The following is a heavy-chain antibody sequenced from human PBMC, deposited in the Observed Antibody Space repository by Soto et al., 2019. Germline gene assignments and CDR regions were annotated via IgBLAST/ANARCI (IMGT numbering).Heavy chain of an antibody. J-gene: IGHJ3*02. D-gene: IGHD2-15*01. Sequence: SETLSLTCTVSGGSISSGGYYWSWIRQHPGKGLEWIGYIYYSGSTYYNPSLKSRVTISVDTSKNQFSLKLSSVTAADTAVYYCARRLRAAFDIWGQGTMVTVSS. CDR3: ARRLRAAFDI. CDR2: IYYSGST. V-gene: IGHV4-31*03. CDR1: GGSISSGGYY.